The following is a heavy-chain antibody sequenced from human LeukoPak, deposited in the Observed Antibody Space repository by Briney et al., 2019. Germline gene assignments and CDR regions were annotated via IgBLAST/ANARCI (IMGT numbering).Heavy chain of an antibody. Sequence: SETLSLTCAVSGGSFSGYYWSWIRQPPGKGLEWIGEINHSGSTNYNPSLKSRVTISVDTSKNQFSLKLSSVTAADTAVYYCARTSHYDILTGNWFDPWGQGTWSPSPQ. J-gene: IGHJ5*02. CDR3: ARTSHYDILTGNWFDP. CDR1: GGSFSGYY. D-gene: IGHD3-9*01. CDR2: INHSGST. V-gene: IGHV4-34*01.